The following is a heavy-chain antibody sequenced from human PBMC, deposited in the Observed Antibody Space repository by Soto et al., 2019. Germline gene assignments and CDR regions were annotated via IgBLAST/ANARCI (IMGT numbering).Heavy chain of an antibody. Sequence: GASVKVSCKASGGTFSSYAISWVRQAPGQGLEWMGGIIPIFGTANYAQKFQGRVTITADESTSTAYMELSSLRSEDTAVYYCARRDGYSYGYVYYGMDVWGQGTTVTVSS. D-gene: IGHD5-18*01. V-gene: IGHV1-69*13. J-gene: IGHJ6*02. CDR1: GGTFSSYA. CDR2: IIPIFGTA. CDR3: ARRDGYSYGYVYYGMDV.